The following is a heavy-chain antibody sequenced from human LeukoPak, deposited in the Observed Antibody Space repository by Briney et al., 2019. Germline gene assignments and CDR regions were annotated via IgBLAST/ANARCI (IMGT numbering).Heavy chain of an antibody. CDR2: ISSSSSYI. Sequence: PGGPLRLSCAASGFTFSSYSMNWVRQAPGKGLEWVSSISSSSSYIYYADSVKGRFTISRDNAKNSLYLQMNSLRAEDTAVYYCARDPNYYYDSSGYYMFDYWGQGTLVTVSS. CDR1: GFTFSSYS. D-gene: IGHD3-22*01. J-gene: IGHJ4*02. V-gene: IGHV3-21*01. CDR3: ARDPNYYYDSSGYYMFDY.